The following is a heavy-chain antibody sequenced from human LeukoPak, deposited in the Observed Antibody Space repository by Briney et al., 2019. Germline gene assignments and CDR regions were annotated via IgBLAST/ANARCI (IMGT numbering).Heavy chain of an antibody. CDR3: AKWGDYDVLTGYYVSDY. Sequence: GGSLRLSCAASGFTFSHYAMSWVRQAPGKGLEWVPAITGSGGNTYYADSVKGRFTISRDNSKNTVFLQMNSLRAEDTAVYYCAKWGDYDVLTGYYVSDYWGQGTLVTVSS. CDR2: ITGSGGNT. CDR1: GFTFSHYA. J-gene: IGHJ4*02. D-gene: IGHD3-9*01. V-gene: IGHV3-23*01.